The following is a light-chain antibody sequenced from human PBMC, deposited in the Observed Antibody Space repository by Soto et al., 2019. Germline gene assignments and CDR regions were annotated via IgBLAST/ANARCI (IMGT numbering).Light chain of an antibody. CDR2: EVS. CDR1: SSDVGGYNY. CDR3: SSYTSSSTPCV. J-gene: IGLJ1*01. Sequence: QSALTQPPSASGSPGQSVTISCTGTSSDVGGYNYVSWYQQHPGKAPKLMIYEVSKRPSGVPDRFSGSKSGNTASLTISGLQAEDEADYFCSSYTSSSTPCVFGTGTKLTVL. V-gene: IGLV2-8*01.